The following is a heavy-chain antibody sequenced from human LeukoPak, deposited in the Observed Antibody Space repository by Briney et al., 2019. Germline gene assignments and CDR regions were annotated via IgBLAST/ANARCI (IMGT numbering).Heavy chain of an antibody. CDR1: AYTFTKYG. CDR2: IIPYNGNT. Sequence: SVTVSCMASAYTFTKYGINWVRQAPGQGLEWMGWIIPYNGNTKYAQKLQGRVTMTTDTSTSTAYMELRSLRSDDTAVYYCARHSSGWYAGSWGQGTLVTISS. J-gene: IGHJ4*02. D-gene: IGHD6-19*01. V-gene: IGHV1-18*01. CDR3: ARHSSGWYAGS.